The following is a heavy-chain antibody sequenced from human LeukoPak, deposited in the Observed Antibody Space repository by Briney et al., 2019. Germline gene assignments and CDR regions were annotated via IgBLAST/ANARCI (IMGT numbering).Heavy chain of an antibody. J-gene: IGHJ6*04. Sequence: SETLSLTCAVYGGSFSGYYWSWIRQPPGKGLDWSGEINHSGSTNYNPSLKSRVTISVDTSKNQFSLKLSSVTAADTAVYYCARGRYDILTGYVYYYYGMDVWGKGTTVTVSS. D-gene: IGHD3-9*01. CDR3: ARGRYDILTGYVYYYYGMDV. CDR1: GGSFSGYY. CDR2: INHSGST. V-gene: IGHV4-34*01.